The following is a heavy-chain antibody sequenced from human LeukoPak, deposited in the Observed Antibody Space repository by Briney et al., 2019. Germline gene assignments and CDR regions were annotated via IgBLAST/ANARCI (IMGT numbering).Heavy chain of an antibody. CDR1: GYTFTSYY. D-gene: IGHD3-10*01. CDR2: MSPDSGNT. CDR3: ARVSMRVRGARRFDP. Sequence: ASVKVSCKASGYTFTSYYMHWVRQAPGQGLEWMGWMSPDSGNTGYAQKFQGRVTMTRDTSISTAYLDLSSLTSEDTAVYYCARVSMRVRGARRFDPWGQGTLVTVSS. V-gene: IGHV1-8*02. J-gene: IGHJ5*02.